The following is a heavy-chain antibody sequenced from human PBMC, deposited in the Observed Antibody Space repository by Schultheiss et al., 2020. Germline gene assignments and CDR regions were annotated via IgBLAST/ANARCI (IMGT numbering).Heavy chain of an antibody. CDR3: ARSRCSSTSCYGSYYYYGMDV. J-gene: IGHJ6*02. CDR2: ISYDGSNK. D-gene: IGHD2-2*01. Sequence: GGSLRLSCAASGFTFSSYEMNWVRQAPGKGLEWVAVISYDGSNKYYADSVKGRFTISRDNSKNTLYLQMNSLRAEDTAVYYCARSRCSSTSCYGSYYYYGMDVWGQGTTVTVSS. CDR1: GFTFSSYE. V-gene: IGHV3-30-3*01.